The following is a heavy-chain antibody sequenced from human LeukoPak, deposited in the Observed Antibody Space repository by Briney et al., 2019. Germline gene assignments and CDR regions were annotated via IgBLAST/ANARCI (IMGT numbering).Heavy chain of an antibody. CDR3: ASDLMLRVTGYYYGMDV. V-gene: IGHV4-4*07. Sequence: TSETLSLTCTVSGGSIRSYYGSWIRQPAGEGLEGIGRIYTSGSTNYNPSLKGRVTMSVDTSKNQFSLKLSSVTAPDTAVYYCASDLMLRVTGYYYGMDVWGQGTTVTVSS. CDR1: GGSIRSYY. D-gene: IGHD3-10*01. J-gene: IGHJ6*02. CDR2: IYTSGST.